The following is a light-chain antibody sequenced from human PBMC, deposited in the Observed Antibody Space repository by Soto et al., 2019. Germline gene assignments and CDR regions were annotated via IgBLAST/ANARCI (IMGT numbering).Light chain of an antibody. CDR2: SNY. CDR3: AAWDASLNGYV. V-gene: IGLV1-44*01. J-gene: IGLJ1*01. Sequence: QSVLTQPPSASGTPGQRVTISCSGSSSNIGSKTVNWYQQLPGTAPKLLIYSNYQRPSGVPDRFSGSKSGTSASLASSGLQSEDEAAYYCAAWDASLNGYVFGTGTKLTVL. CDR1: SSNIGSKT.